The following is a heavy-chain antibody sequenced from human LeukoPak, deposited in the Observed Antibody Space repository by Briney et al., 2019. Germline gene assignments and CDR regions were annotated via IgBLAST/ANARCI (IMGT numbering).Heavy chain of an antibody. D-gene: IGHD3-3*01. CDR2: IRQDGSEK. CDR3: ARDGDFWSAQGAFDI. CDR1: GFTFSRYW. J-gene: IGHJ3*02. Sequence: GGSLRLSCAASGFTFSRYWMSWVRQAPGKGLEWVANIRQDGSEKHYLDSVKGRITISRDNAKNSLYLQMNSLRAEDTAVYYCARDGDFWSAQGAFDIWGQGTMVTVSS. V-gene: IGHV3-7*01.